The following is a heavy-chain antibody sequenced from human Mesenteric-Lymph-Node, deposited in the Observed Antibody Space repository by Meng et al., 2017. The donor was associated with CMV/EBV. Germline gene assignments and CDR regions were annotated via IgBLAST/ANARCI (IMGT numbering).Heavy chain of an antibody. CDR1: AYPFTSYA. CDR2: INTNTGNP. J-gene: IGHJ4*02. D-gene: IGHD3-10*01. V-gene: IGHV7-4-1*02. Sequence: SAYPFTSYAMNWLRQAPGQGLEWMGWINTNTGNPTYAQGFTGRFVFSLDTAVTTAYLQISSLKAEDTAVYYCARDGGGYYYGSGSYDYWGQGTLVTVSS. CDR3: ARDGGGYYYGSGSYDY.